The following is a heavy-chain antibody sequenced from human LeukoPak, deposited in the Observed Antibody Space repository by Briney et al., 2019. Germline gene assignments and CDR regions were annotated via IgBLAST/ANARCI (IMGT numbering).Heavy chain of an antibody. J-gene: IGHJ4*02. CDR1: GGSFSGYY. D-gene: IGHD2-15*01. Sequence: SETLSLTCAVYGGSFSGYYWTWIRQPPGKGLEWIGEINHSGSTNYNPSLKSRVTVSVDRPKDQFSLKLSSVADADTAIYYCARGPDCSGGSCHNRPIDYWGQGTLVTVSS. V-gene: IGHV4-34*01. CDR3: ARGPDCSGGSCHNRPIDY. CDR2: INHSGST.